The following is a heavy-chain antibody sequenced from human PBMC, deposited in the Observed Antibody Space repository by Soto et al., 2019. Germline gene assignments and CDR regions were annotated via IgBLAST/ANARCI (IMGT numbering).Heavy chain of an antibody. Sequence: QVQLQESGPGLVGSSGTLSLTCTVSGLSVSSMNWWSWVRQPTEKGLEWVGEVFHTGNTNSNPSLASRVNMSLDASRNPLSLEIRSVTAADTAVYYCARDVLYGGFSLGSWGQGIQVTVNS. CDR2: VFHTGNT. CDR1: GLSVSSMNW. V-gene: IGHV4-4*02. J-gene: IGHJ5*02. D-gene: IGHD3-16*01. CDR3: ARDVLYGGFSLGS.